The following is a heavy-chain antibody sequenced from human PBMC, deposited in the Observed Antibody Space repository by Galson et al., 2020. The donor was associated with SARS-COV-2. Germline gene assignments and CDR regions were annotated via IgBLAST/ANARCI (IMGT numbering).Heavy chain of an antibody. D-gene: IGHD3-3*01. CDR1: GFTFSDHA. Sequence: TGGSLRLSCAASGFTFSDHAMTWVRQAAGKGLEWVSSISGNSISTYYADSVRGRFTISRDNSKKTLYLQMDRLRAEDTAVYFCARAGGVVGCTIFGVVYYGMDVWGQGTTVTVSS. V-gene: IGHV3-23*01. J-gene: IGHJ6*02. CDR2: ISGNSIST. CDR3: ARAGGVVGCTIFGVVYYGMDV.